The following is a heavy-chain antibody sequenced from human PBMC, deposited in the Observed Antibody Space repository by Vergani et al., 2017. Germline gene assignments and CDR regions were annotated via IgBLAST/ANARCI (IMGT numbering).Heavy chain of an antibody. CDR2: IYHTGST. V-gene: IGHV4-34*01. D-gene: IGHD2/OR15-2a*01. CDR1: GGSFSDYY. Sequence: QVQLQEWGAGLLKTSETLSLTCGVSGGSFSDYYWSWIRQPPGKGLEWIGEIYHTGSTYYNPSLKSRVTISVDTSKDHFSLQLSSVTATDTAVYYCARFPNIVGENWFDSWGQGTLVTVSS. CDR3: ARFPNIVGENWFDS. J-gene: IGHJ5*01.